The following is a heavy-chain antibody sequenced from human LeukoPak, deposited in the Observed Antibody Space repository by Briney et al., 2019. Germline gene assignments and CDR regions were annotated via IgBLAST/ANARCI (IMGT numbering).Heavy chain of an antibody. CDR1: GFTFSSNA. CDR2: IDGSGGST. J-gene: IGHJ4*02. V-gene: IGHV3-23*01. Sequence: QSGGSLRLSCAASGFTFSSNAMSWVRQAPGKGLEWVSSIDGSGGSTYYADSVTGRFTFSRDNSKNTLYLQMNSLRAEDTAVYYCAKDGIIGYFHYWGQGTLVTVSS. CDR3: AKDGIIGYFHY.